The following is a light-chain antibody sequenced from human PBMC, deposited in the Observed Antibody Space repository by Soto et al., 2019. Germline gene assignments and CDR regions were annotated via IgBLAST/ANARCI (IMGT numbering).Light chain of an antibody. J-gene: IGKJ4*01. V-gene: IGKV1-5*01. CDR3: QQYNSFQS. CDR1: QSISTW. Sequence: DIQITQFPSTLSASVGDRVTITCRASQSISTWLAWYQQKPGKAPKLLIYDASSLESGVPSRFSGSESGTEFTLTISSLQPDDSATYYCQQYNSFQSFGGGTKVDIK. CDR2: DAS.